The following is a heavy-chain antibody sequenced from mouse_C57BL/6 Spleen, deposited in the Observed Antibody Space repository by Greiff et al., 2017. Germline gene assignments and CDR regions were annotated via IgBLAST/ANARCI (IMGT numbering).Heavy chain of an antibody. CDR2: IYPGSGST. V-gene: IGHV1-66*01. Sequence: QVQLKESGPELVKPGASVKISCKASGYSFTSYYIHWVKQRPGQGLEWIGWIYPGSGSTKYNEKFKGKATLTADTSSSTAYMQLSSLTSEDSAVYYCARLGNSSGYFAYWGQGTLVTVSA. CDR1: GYSFTSYY. CDR3: ARLGNSSGYFAY. J-gene: IGHJ3*01. D-gene: IGHD3-2*02.